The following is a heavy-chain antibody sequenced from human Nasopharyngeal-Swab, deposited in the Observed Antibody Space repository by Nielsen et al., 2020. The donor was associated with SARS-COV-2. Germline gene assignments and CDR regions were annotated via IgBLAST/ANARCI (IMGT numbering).Heavy chain of an antibody. CDR3: AKDLRGPYFF. CDR1: GYSCRTDG. CDR2: ISGSGEISGSGGNT. Sequence: GEALKISWVASGYSCRTDGMSWVRQAAGRGLGRGAAISGSGEISGSGGNTDYADSVKGRFTISRDNSKNTLSLQMTSLRAEDTAVYYCAKDLRGPYFFWGQGTLVTVSS. J-gene: IGHJ4*02. D-gene: IGHD2/OR15-2a*01. V-gene: IGHV3-23*01.